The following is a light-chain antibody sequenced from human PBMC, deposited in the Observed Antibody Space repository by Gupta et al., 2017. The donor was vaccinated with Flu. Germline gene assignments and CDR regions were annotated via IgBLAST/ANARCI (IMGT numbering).Light chain of an antibody. Sequence: QSALTQPASVSGSPGQSITISCTGTSSDVGGSDYVSWYQQHPGKAPKLIIYDVSNRPSGVSSRFSGSKSDNTASLTISGLQSEVETYYYCSSYTNSSTFYVCGTGTKVTVL. CDR1: SSDVGGSDY. CDR3: SSYTNSSTFYV. J-gene: IGLJ1*01. V-gene: IGLV2-14*01. CDR2: DVS.